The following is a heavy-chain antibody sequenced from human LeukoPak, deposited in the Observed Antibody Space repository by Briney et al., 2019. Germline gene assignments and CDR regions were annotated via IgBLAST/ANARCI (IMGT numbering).Heavy chain of an antibody. Sequence: AASVKVSCKASGGTFSSYTFSWVRQAPGQGLEWMGRIIPILGIANYAQKFQGRVTITADKSTSTAYMELSSLRSEDTAVYYCARASARYSYGALEYWGQGTLVTVSS. CDR1: GGTFSSYT. V-gene: IGHV1-69*02. D-gene: IGHD5-18*01. CDR3: ARASARYSYGALEY. CDR2: IIPILGIA. J-gene: IGHJ4*02.